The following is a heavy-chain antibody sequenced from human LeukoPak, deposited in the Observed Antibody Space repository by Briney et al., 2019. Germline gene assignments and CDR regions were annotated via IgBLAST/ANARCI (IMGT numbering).Heavy chain of an antibody. V-gene: IGHV3-23*01. D-gene: IGHD3-10*01. CDR1: GFTFSSYA. Sequence: PGGSLRLSCAASGFTFSSYAMSLVRQAPGKGLEWVSAISGSGGSTYYADSVKGRFTISRDNSKNTLYLQMNSLRAEDTAVYYCAKDVKTRYGSGSYYFDYWGQGTLVTVSS. CDR2: ISGSGGST. CDR3: AKDVKTRYGSGSYYFDY. J-gene: IGHJ4*02.